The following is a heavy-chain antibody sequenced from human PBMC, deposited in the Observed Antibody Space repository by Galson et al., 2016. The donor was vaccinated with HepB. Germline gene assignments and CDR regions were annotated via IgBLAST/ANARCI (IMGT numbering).Heavy chain of an antibody. Sequence: SVKVSCKASGYSFTSYGISWVRQAPGQGLEWMGRINTNNGNTDYTQKTQGRVTMTSDTSTSTAHMEMRRLRFDDTAMYYCARDFHTYTGSYQGEVFDVWGQGTMVTVSS. V-gene: IGHV1-18*04. CDR2: INTNNGNT. J-gene: IGHJ3*01. CDR3: ARDFHTYTGSYQGEVFDV. CDR1: GYSFTSYG. D-gene: IGHD1-26*01.